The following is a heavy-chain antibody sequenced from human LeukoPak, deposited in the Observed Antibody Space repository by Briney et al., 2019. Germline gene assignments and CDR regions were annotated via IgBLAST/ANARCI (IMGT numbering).Heavy chain of an antibody. Sequence: PSETLSLTCTVSGGSISSYYWSWIRQPPGKGLEWIGYIYYSGSTNYNPSLKSRVTISVDTSKNQFSLKLSSVTAADTAVYYCARGRWNDYVWGSYRSPPRSDYWGQGTLVTVSS. J-gene: IGHJ4*02. V-gene: IGHV4-59*12. CDR3: ARGRWNDYVWGSYRSPPRSDY. D-gene: IGHD3-16*02. CDR2: IYYSGST. CDR1: GGSISSYY.